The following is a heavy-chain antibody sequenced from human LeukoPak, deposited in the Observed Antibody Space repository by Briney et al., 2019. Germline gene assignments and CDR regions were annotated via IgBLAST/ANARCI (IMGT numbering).Heavy chain of an antibody. Sequence: SETLSLTCTVSGGSISSYYWSWIRQPPGKGLEWIGYIYYSGSTNYNPSLKSRVTISVDTSKNQFSLKLSSVTAADTAVYYCARVQGDYGDYATALDYWGQGTLVTVSS. D-gene: IGHD4-17*01. CDR1: GGSISSYY. CDR3: ARVQGDYGDYATALDY. V-gene: IGHV4-59*01. CDR2: IYYSGST. J-gene: IGHJ4*02.